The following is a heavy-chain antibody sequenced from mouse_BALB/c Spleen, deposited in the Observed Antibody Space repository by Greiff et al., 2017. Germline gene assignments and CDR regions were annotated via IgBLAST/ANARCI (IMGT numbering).Heavy chain of an antibody. CDR1: GISITTGNYR. CDR3: ARAPYYGLYYAMDY. V-gene: IGHV3-5*02. CDR2: IYYSGTI. D-gene: IGHD1-1*01. J-gene: IGHJ4*01. Sequence: VQLKQSGPGLVKPSQTVSLTCTVTGISITTGNYRWSWIRQVPGNKLEWIGYIYYSGTITYNPSLTSRTTITRDTSKNQFFLEMNSLTAEDTATYYCARAPYYGLYYAMDYWGQGTSVTVSS.